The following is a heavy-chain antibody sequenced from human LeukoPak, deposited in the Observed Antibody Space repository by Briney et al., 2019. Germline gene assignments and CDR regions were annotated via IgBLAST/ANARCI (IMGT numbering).Heavy chain of an antibody. CDR3: ARVFSGDTAMVVPNYYYYMDV. V-gene: IGHV4-4*07. CDR2: IYTSGST. Sequence: SETLSLTCTVSGGSISSYYWSWIRQPAGKGLEWIGRIYTSGSTNYNPSLKSRVAISVDTSKNQFSLKLSSVTAADTAVYYCARVFSGDTAMVVPNYYYYMDVWGKGTTVTVSS. J-gene: IGHJ6*03. CDR1: GGSISSYY. D-gene: IGHD5-18*01.